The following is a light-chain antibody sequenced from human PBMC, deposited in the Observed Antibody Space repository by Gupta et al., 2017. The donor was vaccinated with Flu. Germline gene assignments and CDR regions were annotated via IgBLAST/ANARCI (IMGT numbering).Light chain of an antibody. J-gene: IGLJ1*01. CDR2: DVS. Sequence: QSALTQPASVSGSPVQSITISCTGTSRDVGNYNYVSWYQQHPGKAPKLMIYDVSNRPSGISNRFSGSKSGNTASLTISGLKEEDEADYYCSSYTISSSYLFGTGTKVSVL. CDR1: SRDVGNYNY. CDR3: SSYTISSSYL. V-gene: IGLV2-14*03.